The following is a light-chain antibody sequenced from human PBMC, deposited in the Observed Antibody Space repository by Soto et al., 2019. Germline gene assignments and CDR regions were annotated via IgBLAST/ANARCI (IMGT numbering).Light chain of an antibody. CDR1: QNVGNNY. CDR3: QQYASSPLT. V-gene: IGKV3-20*01. J-gene: IGKJ4*01. Sequence: EIVLTQSPGTLSLSPGERATLSCRASQNVGNNYLAWYQQRPGLAPRLLVFGASTRATGIPGRFSGSGSGTDFTLTISRLEPEDSAVFYCQQYASSPLTFGEGSKVEIK. CDR2: GAS.